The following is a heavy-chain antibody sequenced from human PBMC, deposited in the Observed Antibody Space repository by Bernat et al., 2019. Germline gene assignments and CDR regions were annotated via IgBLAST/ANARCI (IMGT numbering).Heavy chain of an antibody. CDR1: GFTVTSNY. CDR3: ASSGGWYYFDS. CDR2: IYSGGST. J-gene: IGHJ4*02. D-gene: IGHD6-19*01. V-gene: IGHV3-66*01. Sequence: EVQLVESGGGLVQPGGSLRLSCAASGFTVTSNYMNWVRQAPGKGLEWVSVIYSGGSTYYADSVKGRFTISRDNSKTTLYLQMNSLRAEDTAVYYCASSGGWYYFDSWGQGTLVTVSS.